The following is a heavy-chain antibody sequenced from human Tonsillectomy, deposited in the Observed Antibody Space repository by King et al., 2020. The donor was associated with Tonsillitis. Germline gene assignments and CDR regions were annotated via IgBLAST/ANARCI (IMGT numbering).Heavy chain of an antibody. CDR1: GFTFSSYS. CDR3: ARDLDYRSSHHYYYYGMDV. CDR2: ISSSSSTI. Sequence: VQLVESGGGLVQPGGSLRLSCAASGFTFSSYSMNWVRQAPGKGLEWVSYISSSSSTIYYADSVKGRFTISRDNAKNSLYLQMNSLRAEATAVYYCARDLDYRSSHHYYYYGMDVWGQGTTVTVSS. D-gene: IGHD6-6*01. J-gene: IGHJ6*02. V-gene: IGHV3-48*01.